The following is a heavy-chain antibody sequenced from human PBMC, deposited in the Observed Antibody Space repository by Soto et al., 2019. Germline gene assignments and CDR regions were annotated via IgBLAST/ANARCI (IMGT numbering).Heavy chain of an antibody. CDR1: GGTISSWY. J-gene: IGHJ4*02. D-gene: IGHD6-19*01. CDR2: VHYSGST. CDR3: ATGGGWLTDY. Sequence: ETLSLTCTVSGGTISSWYCNWFRQPPGKGLEWIGYVHYSGSTKYNPSLKSRVIISLDTSENHFSLKLSSVTVADTAVYFCATGGGWLTDYWGQGTLVTVSS. V-gene: IGHV4-59*01.